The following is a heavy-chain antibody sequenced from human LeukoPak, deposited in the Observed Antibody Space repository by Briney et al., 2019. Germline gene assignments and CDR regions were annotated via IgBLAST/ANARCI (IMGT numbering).Heavy chain of an antibody. V-gene: IGHV3-48*04. CDR1: EFTVSSNS. J-gene: IGHJ4*02. CDR2: ISSSGSTI. Sequence: GGSLRLSCAASEFTVSSNSMSWVRQAPGKGLEWVSYISSSGSTIYYADSVKGRFTISRDNAKNSLYLQMNSLRAEDTAVYYCARGVVDYYFDYWGQGTLVTVSS. D-gene: IGHD2-21*01. CDR3: ARGVVDYYFDY.